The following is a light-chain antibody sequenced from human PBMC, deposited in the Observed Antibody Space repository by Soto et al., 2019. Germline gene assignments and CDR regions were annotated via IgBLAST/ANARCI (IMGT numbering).Light chain of an antibody. CDR1: SSDVGAYNL. Sequence: QSALTQPASVSGSPGQSITISCTGTSSDVGAYNLVSWYQHLPDKAPKLIISEVPNRPSGVSDRFSGSKSGNTASLTISGLQAEDEADYYCASLTTTNFVFGSGTKLTVL. CDR3: ASLTTTNFV. J-gene: IGLJ1*01. V-gene: IGLV2-14*01. CDR2: EVP.